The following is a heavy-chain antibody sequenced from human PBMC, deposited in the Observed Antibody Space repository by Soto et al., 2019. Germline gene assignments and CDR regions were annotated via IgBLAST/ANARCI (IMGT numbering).Heavy chain of an antibody. CDR2: IKSKVDGGTT. CDR3: VEDLPNDIYPFDY. V-gene: IGHV3-15*01. J-gene: IGHJ4*01. CDR1: GFTFSGAW. Sequence: GGSLRLSCAASGFTFSGAWMVWVRQTPGKGLEWVGLIKSKVDGGTTHYAAPVEGRFIISRDDSQSTLSLQMNSLKVEDTAVYYCVEDLPNDIYPFDYGGHGTLVTVSS. D-gene: IGHD3-9*01.